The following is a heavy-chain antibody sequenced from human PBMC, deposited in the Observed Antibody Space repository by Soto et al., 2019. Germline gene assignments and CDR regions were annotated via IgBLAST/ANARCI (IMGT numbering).Heavy chain of an antibody. D-gene: IGHD3-22*01. J-gene: IGHJ3*02. CDR1: GDSVSSNSAA. V-gene: IGHV6-1*01. CDR3: ASHAYYYDSSGYYSDAFDI. Sequence: SQTLSLTCAISGDSVSSNSAAWNWIRQSPSRGLEWLGRTYYRSKWYNDYAVSVKSRITINPDTSKNQFSLQLNSVTPEDTAVYYCASHAYYYDSSGYYSDAFDIWGQGTMVTVS. CDR2: TYYRSKWYN.